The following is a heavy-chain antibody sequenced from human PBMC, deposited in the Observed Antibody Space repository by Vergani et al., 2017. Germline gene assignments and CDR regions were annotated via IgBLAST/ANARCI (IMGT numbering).Heavy chain of an antibody. V-gene: IGHV3-23*04. CDR3: AKRHYGYYFDY. J-gene: IGHJ4*02. CDR2: ISGSGGST. D-gene: IGHD4-17*01. CDR1: RFSVSSHY. Sequence: LVESGGGLVQPGGSLRLSCAASRFSVSSHYMTWVRQAPGKGLEWVSAISGSGGSTYYADSVKGRFTISRDNSKNTLYLQMNSLRAEDTAVYYCAKRHYGYYFDYWGQGTLVTVSS.